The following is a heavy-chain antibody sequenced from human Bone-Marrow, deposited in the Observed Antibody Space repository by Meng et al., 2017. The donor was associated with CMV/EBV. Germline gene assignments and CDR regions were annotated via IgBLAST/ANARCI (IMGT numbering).Heavy chain of an antibody. CDR2: INHSGST. D-gene: IGHD2-2*01. J-gene: IGHJ6*02. CDR3: ARGYCATTSCYPYYYGMDV. CDR1: GGSFSGYY. V-gene: IGHV4-34*01. Sequence: SETLSLTCAVYGGSFSGYYWSWIRQPPGKGLEWIGEINHSGSTNYNPSLKSRVTISVDTSKNQFSLKLSSVTAADTAVYYCARGYCATTSCYPYYYGMDVWGQGTTVTVSS.